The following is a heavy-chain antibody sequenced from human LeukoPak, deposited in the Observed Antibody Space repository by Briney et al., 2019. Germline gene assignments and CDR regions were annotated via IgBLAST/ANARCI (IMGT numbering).Heavy chain of an antibody. CDR1: GGSFSGYY. CDR2: INHSGST. CDR3: ARGRVRRGYYDSSGHQNWFDP. J-gene: IGHJ5*02. Sequence: PSETLSLTCAVYGGSFSGYYWSWIRQPPGKGLEWIGKINHSGSTNYNPSLKSRVTISVDTSKNQFSLKLSSVTAADTAVYYCARGRVRRGYYDSSGHQNWFDPWGQGTLVTVSS. D-gene: IGHD3-22*01. V-gene: IGHV4-34*01.